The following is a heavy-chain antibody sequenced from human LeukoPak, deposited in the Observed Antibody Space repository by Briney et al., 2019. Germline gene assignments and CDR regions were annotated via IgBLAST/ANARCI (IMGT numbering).Heavy chain of an antibody. D-gene: IGHD2-2*01. CDR3: AREVGYCSSTSCRYYYYYYGMDV. CDR2: ISAYNGNT. CDR1: GYTFTSYG. Sequence: ASVKVSCKASGYTFTSYGISRVRQAPGQGLEWMGWISAYNGNTNYAQKLQGRVTLTTDTSTSTAYMELRSLRSDDTAVYYCAREVGYCSSTSCRYYYYYYGMDVWGQGTTVTVSS. V-gene: IGHV1-18*01. J-gene: IGHJ6*02.